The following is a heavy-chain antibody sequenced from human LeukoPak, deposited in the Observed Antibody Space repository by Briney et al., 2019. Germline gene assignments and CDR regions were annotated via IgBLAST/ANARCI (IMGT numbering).Heavy chain of an antibody. CDR3: ARDSSHYLGSSDY. D-gene: IGHD6-6*01. V-gene: IGHV3-53*01. CDR1: GFIVSSYY. Sequence: GGSLRLSCAGSGFIVSSYYMSWVRQAPGKGLECVSVIFSDGDTYYAESVRGRFTISRDHSKNTLYLQMNSLRAEDTAIYYCARDSSHYLGSSDYWGQGTLVTVSS. J-gene: IGHJ4*02. CDR2: IFSDGDT.